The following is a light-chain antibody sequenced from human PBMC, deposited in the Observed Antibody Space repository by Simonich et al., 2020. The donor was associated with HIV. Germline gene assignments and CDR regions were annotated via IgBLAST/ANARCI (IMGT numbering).Light chain of an antibody. CDR1: QSISSY. J-gene: IGKJ2*01. V-gene: IGKV1-39*01. CDR3: QQSYSTPYT. CDR2: AAS. Sequence: DIQMTQSPSSLSASVRDRVTITCRASQSISSYLNWYLQKPGKAPKLLIYAASSLQSGVPSRFSGSGSGTDFTLTISSLQPEDFASYYCQQSYSTPYTFGQGIKLEIK.